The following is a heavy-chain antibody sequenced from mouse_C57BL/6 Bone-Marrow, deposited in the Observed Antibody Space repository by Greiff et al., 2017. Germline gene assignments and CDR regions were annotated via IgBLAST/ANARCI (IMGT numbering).Heavy chain of an antibody. CDR3: AGIENYLYAMDY. CDR2: IDPSDSYT. Sequence: QVQLQQPGAELVRPGTSVKLSCKASGYTFTSYWMHWVKQRPGQGLEWIGVIDPSDSYTNYNQKFKGKATLTVDTSSSTAYMQLSSLASEDSAVYCCAGIENYLYAMDYWGQGTSVTVSA. CDR1: GYTFTSYW. J-gene: IGHJ4*01. D-gene: IGHD1-1*02. V-gene: IGHV1-59*01.